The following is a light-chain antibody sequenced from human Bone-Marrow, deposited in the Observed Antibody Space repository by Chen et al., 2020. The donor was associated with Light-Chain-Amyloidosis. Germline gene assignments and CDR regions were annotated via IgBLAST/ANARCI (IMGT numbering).Light chain of an antibody. Sequence: DIVMTQSPDSLAVSLGERATINCKSSQSILYSSNNRNYLAWYQQKPGQPPKLLIYWASTRESVVPDRFSGSGSGTDFTLTISSLQAEDVAVYYCQHYYNIPYTFGQGTKLEIK. CDR3: QHYYNIPYT. CDR1: QSILYSSNNRNY. J-gene: IGKJ2*01. CDR2: WAS. V-gene: IGKV4-1*01.